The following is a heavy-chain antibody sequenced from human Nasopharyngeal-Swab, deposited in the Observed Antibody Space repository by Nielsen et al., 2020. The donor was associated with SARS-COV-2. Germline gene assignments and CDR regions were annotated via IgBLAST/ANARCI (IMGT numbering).Heavy chain of an antibody. Sequence: PETLSLTCTVSGGSISSYYWGWIRQPPGKGLEWIGSIYYSGSTYYNPSLKSRVTISVDTSKNQFSLKLSSVTAADTAVYYCARRTYYYGSGSYYNYFDYWGQGTLVTVSS. D-gene: IGHD3-10*01. CDR2: IYYSGST. J-gene: IGHJ4*02. V-gene: IGHV4-39*01. CDR1: GGSISSYY. CDR3: ARRTYYYGSGSYYNYFDY.